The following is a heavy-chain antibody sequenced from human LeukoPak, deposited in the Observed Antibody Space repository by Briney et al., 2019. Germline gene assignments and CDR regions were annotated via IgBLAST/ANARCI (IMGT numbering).Heavy chain of an antibody. V-gene: IGHV1-18*01. Sequence: ASVKVSCKASGYTFTSYGISWVRQAPGQGLEWMGWISAYNGNTNYAQKLQGRVTMTTDTSTSTAYMELRSLRSDDTAVYYCARELSGSSWFYFDYWGQGTLVTVSS. CDR1: GYTFTSYG. J-gene: IGHJ4*02. CDR2: ISAYNGNT. CDR3: ARELSGSSWFYFDY. D-gene: IGHD6-13*01.